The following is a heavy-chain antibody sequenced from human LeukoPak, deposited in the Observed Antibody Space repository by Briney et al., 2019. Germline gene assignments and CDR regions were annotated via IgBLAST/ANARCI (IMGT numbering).Heavy chain of an antibody. CDR3: AKGRTSGAHVTDALDI. CDR1: GFTFSDYG. Sequence: GGSLRLSCAASGFTFSDYGMHWVRQAPGKGLEWVAVISYNGNSDYYADSVKGRFTISRDNSKTTLYLQMNSLRGEDTAAYRCAKGRTSGAHVTDALDIWGRGTFITVSS. J-gene: IGHJ3*02. D-gene: IGHD3-3*01. CDR2: ISYNGNSD. V-gene: IGHV3-30*18.